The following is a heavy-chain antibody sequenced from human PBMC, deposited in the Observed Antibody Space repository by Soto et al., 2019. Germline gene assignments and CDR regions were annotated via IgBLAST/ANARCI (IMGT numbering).Heavy chain of an antibody. CDR3: VRMASSGTLNWFDP. D-gene: IGHD1-1*01. V-gene: IGHV1-69*06. J-gene: IGHJ5*02. Sequence: GASVKVSCKASGGTFSSYAISWVRQAPGQGLEWMGGIIPIFGTANYAQKFQGRVRMTADTSTNTAYLELSSLASDDTAVYYCVRMASSGTLNWFDPWGQGTLVTVSS. CDR1: GGTFSSYA. CDR2: IIPIFGTA.